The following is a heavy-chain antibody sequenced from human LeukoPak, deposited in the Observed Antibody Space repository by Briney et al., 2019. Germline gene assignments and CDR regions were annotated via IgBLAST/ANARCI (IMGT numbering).Heavy chain of an antibody. J-gene: IGHJ5*02. CDR1: GGTFSSYG. Sequence: GASVKVSCKASGGTFSSYGISWVRQAPGQGLEWMGWVTSYNGDTNYAQKFQGRVTMSTDTSTSTAYMELRSLRFDDTAIYYCAKDWHILTGRNCFDPWGQGTLVAVSS. CDR2: VTSYNGDT. CDR3: AKDWHILTGRNCFDP. V-gene: IGHV1-18*01. D-gene: IGHD3-9*01.